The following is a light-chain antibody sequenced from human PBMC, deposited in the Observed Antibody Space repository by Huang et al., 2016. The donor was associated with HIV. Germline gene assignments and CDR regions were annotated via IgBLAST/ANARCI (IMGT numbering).Light chain of an antibody. J-gene: IGKJ4*01. Sequence: EIVLTQSPATLSLSPGEGATLSCRASQSISNSLAGYQQRPGQAPRLLIYDASNRAAGSPAGFSGSSAGANFTLPISSLEPEDFAVDYCQQRSNWPPLTFGGGTKVEIK. V-gene: IGKV3-11*01. CDR3: QQRSNWPPLT. CDR1: QSISNS. CDR2: DAS.